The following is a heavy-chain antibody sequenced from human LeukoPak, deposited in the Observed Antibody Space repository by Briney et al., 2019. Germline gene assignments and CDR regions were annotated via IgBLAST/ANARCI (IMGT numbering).Heavy chain of an antibody. V-gene: IGHV4-4*02. D-gene: IGHD3-10*01. J-gene: IGHJ6*02. CDR1: GGSISSSNW. CDR3: ARHHEGSGSYYKPHYSYYYGMDV. CDR2: IYHSGST. Sequence: PSGTLSLTCAVSGGSISSSNWWSWVRQPPGKGLEWIGEIYHSGSTNYNPSLKSRVTISVDKSKNQFSLKLSSVTAADTAVYYCARHHEGSGSYYKPHYSYYYGMDVWGQGTTVTVSS.